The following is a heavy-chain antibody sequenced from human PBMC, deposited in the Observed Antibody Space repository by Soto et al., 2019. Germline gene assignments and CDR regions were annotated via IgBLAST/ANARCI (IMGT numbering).Heavy chain of an antibody. CDR3: ARVDPRGVAVVRDY. Sequence: ASVKVSCKASGNTFASHGFSWVRQAPGQGLEWMGWISGFNGQTNYALRFQGRVTLTTDASTSTAYMELRSLRSDDTAVYFCARVDPRGVAVVRDYWGQGTLVTVSS. D-gene: IGHD3-10*01. CDR1: GNTFASHG. V-gene: IGHV1-18*01. CDR2: ISGFNGQT. J-gene: IGHJ4*02.